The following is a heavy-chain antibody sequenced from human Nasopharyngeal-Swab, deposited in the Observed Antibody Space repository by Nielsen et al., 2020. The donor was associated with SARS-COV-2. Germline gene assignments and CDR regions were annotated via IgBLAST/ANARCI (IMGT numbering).Heavy chain of an antibody. CDR3: AKVRFLEWLLRFDP. D-gene: IGHD3-3*01. V-gene: IGHV3-23*01. CDR2: ISGSGGST. Sequence: VRQMPGKGLEWVSAISGSGGSTYYADSVKGRFTISRDNSKNTLYLQMNSLRAEDTAVYYCAKVRFLEWLLRFDPWGQGTLVTVSS. J-gene: IGHJ5*02.